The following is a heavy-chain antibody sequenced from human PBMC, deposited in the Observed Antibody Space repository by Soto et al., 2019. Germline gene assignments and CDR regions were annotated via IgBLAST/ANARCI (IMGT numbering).Heavy chain of an antibody. CDR3: ARGAILGYCSSTSCSTGHYYYGMDF. D-gene: IGHD2-2*01. J-gene: IGHJ6*02. V-gene: IGHV1-2*04. Sequence: GASVKVSCKASGYTFTGYYMHWVRQAPGQGLEWMGWINPNSGGTNYAQKFQGWVTMTRDTSISTAYMELSRLRSDDTAVYYCARGAILGYCSSTSCSTGHYYYGMDFWGQGTTVTVSS. CDR2: INPNSGGT. CDR1: GYTFTGYY.